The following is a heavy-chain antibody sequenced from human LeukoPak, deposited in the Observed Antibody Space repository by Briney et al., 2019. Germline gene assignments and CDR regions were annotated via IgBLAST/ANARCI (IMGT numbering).Heavy chain of an antibody. V-gene: IGHV1-2*02. D-gene: IGHD4-17*01. CDR2: INPNSGGT. Sequence: GASVRASCKASGYTVTGYDVHWVRQAPGHGRGGRGGINPNSGGTNYAQKFQGRVTMTRDTSISTAYMELSRLRSDDTAVYYWARLGTYDYGDGGGVGGGMDVWGQGTTVTVSS. CDR3: ARLGTYDYGDGGGVGGGMDV. J-gene: IGHJ6*02. CDR1: GYTVTGYD.